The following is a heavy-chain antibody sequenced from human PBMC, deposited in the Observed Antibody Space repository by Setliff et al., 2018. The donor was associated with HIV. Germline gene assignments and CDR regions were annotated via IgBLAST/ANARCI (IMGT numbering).Heavy chain of an antibody. V-gene: IGHV1-69-2*01. CDR3: AAGPFNWGQYF. J-gene: IGHJ4*01. D-gene: IGHD3-16*01. CDR1: GYTFTDRF. CDR2: RYPRGDGT. Sequence: ASVKVSCKASGYTFTDRFITWFQQAPGKGLEWMGRRYPRGDGTIYAERFRGRLTLSADMSTNTAYMELDNLKSEDTAMYFCAAGPFNWGQYFWGHGTLVTVSS.